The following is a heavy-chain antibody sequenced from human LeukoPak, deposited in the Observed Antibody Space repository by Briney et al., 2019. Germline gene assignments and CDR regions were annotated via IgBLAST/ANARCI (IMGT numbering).Heavy chain of an antibody. D-gene: IGHD1-14*01. CDR1: GGSISSYY. J-gene: IGHJ5*02. CDR3: ARALYNNNGWFDP. V-gene: IGHV4-59*01. CDR2: IYYSGSI. Sequence: PSETLSLTCTVSGGSISSYYWSWIRQPPGKGLEWIGYIYYSGSINYNPSLKSRVTISVDTSKNQFSLKLSSVIAADTAVYYCARALYNNNGWFDPWGQGTLVTVSS.